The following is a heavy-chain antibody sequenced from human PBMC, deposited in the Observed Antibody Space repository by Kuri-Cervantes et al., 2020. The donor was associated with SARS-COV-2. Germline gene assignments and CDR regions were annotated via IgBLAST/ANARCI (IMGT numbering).Heavy chain of an antibody. V-gene: IGHV1-69*04. CDR1: GGTFSSYA. CDR3: ARASTYCSSTSCYDYYYMDV. Sequence: SVKVSCKASGGTFSSYAISWVRQAPGQGLEWMGRIIPILGTANYAQKFQGRVTITADKSTSTAYMELSSLRSEDTAVYYCARASTYCSSTSCYDYYYMDVWGKGTTVTFSS. J-gene: IGHJ6*03. D-gene: IGHD2-2*01. CDR2: IIPILGTA.